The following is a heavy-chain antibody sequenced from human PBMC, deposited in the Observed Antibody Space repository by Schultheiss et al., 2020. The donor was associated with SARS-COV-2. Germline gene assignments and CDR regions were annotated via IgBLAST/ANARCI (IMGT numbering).Heavy chain of an antibody. CDR2: IYPGDSDT. CDR3: ARGRMVGGNSGGWFDP. D-gene: IGHD1-26*01. V-gene: IGHV5-51*01. CDR1: GYSFTSYW. Sequence: GESLKISCKGSGYSFTSYWIGWVRQMPGKGLEWMGIIYPGDSDTRYSPSFQGQVTISAVKSISTAYLQWSSLKASDTAMYYCARGRMVGGNSGGWFDPWGQGTLVTVSS. J-gene: IGHJ5*02.